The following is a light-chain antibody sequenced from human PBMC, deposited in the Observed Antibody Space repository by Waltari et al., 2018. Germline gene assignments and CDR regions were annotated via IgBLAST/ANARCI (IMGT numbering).Light chain of an antibody. CDR3: QTWGAGFQI. J-gene: IGLJ2*01. CDR1: SGHSSYSSYS. Sequence: QLVLTQSPSASASLGDSVKLTCTLSSGHSSYSSYSIAWHQQQPGKGPRFLMNLNGDGSHKMGDGLPDRFSGSSSGPERYLTISSLQSADEADYYCQTWGAGFQIFGGGTKLAVL. CDR2: LNGDGSH. V-gene: IGLV4-69*01.